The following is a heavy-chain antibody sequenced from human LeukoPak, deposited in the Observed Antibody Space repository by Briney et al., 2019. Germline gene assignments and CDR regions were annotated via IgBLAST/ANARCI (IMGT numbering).Heavy chain of an antibody. J-gene: IGHJ4*02. CDR3: AKGLGATIFGVLDY. D-gene: IGHD3-3*01. V-gene: IGHV3-9*01. Sequence: PGRSLRLSCAASGFTFDDYAMHWVRQAPGKGLEWVSGISWNSGSMGYADSVKGRFTISRDNAKNSLYLQMNSLRAEDTALYYCAKGLGATIFGVLDYWGQGTLVTVSS. CDR2: ISWNSGSM. CDR1: GFTFDDYA.